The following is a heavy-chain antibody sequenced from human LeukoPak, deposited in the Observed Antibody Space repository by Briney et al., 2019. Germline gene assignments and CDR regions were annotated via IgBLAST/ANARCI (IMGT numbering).Heavy chain of an antibody. CDR2: INYSGIT. J-gene: IGHJ4*02. D-gene: IGHD2-2*01. V-gene: IGHV4-59*05. CDR3: ARVNIAVVPSTNFDY. CDR1: GGSISGYY. Sequence: SETLSLTCTVSGGSISGYYWSWIRQPPGKGLEWIGSINYSGITYYSPSLKSRVTISVDTSKNQFFLDLRSVTATDTAVYYCARVNIAVVPSTNFDYWGQGILVTVSS.